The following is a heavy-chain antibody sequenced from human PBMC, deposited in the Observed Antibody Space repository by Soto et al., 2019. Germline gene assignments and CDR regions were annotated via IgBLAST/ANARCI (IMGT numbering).Heavy chain of an antibody. V-gene: IGHV1-18*01. D-gene: IGHD3-10*01. Sequence: GASVKVSCKASGDTFASLGFSWVRQAPGQGLEWLGWISAYNGNTHYAQKVRDRVTLTTDTSTNTAYMELRSLTSDDTAVYYCARDQESITDRILQYWGQGTRVTVSS. CDR3: ARDQESITDRILQY. J-gene: IGHJ4*02. CDR2: ISAYNGNT. CDR1: GDTFASLG.